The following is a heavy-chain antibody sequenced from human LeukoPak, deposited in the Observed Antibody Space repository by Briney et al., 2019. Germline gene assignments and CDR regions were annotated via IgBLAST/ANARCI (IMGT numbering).Heavy chain of an antibody. CDR3: ARGGILLWFGETQGEDAFDI. J-gene: IGHJ3*02. D-gene: IGHD3-10*01. V-gene: IGHV1-18*01. CDR2: ISAYNGNT. CDR1: GYTFTSYG. Sequence: ASVKVSCKASGYTFTSYGISWVRQAPGQGLEWMGWISAYNGNTNYAQKLQGRVTMTTDTSTSTAYMELRSLRSDDTAVYYCARGGILLWFGETQGEDAFDIWGQGTMVTVSS.